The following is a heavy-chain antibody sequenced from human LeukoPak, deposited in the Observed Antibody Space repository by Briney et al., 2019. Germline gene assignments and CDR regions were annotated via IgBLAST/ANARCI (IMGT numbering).Heavy chain of an antibody. J-gene: IGHJ3*02. V-gene: IGHV3-53*01. CDR2: THSGDST. CDR3: ARAPGWYAAFDI. CDR1: GFIVSSNY. Sequence: PGGSLRLSCAASGFIVSSNYVNWVRQAPGKGLEWVSVTHSGDSTYYADSVKGRFTVSRDNSKNTLYLQMNSLRAEDTAVYYCARAPGWYAAFDIWGQGTMVTVSS. D-gene: IGHD6-19*01.